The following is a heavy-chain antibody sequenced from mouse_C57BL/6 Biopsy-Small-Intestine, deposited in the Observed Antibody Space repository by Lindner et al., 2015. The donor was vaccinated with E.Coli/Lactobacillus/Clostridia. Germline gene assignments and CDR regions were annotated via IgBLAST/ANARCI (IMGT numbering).Heavy chain of an antibody. V-gene: IGHV2-9-1*01. Sequence: VQLQESGPGLVAPSQSLSITCTVSGFSLTSYAISWVRQPPGKGLEWLGVIWTGGGTNYNSALKSRLSISKDNSKSQVFLKMNSLQTDDTARYYCARRRDYGLYYAMDYWGQGTSVTVSS. CDR1: GFSLTSYA. D-gene: IGHD1-1*01. J-gene: IGHJ4*01. CDR3: ARRRDYGLYYAMDY. CDR2: IWTGGGT.